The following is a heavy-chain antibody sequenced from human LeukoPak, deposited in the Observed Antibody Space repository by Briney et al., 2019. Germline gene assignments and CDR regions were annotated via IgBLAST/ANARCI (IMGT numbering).Heavy chain of an antibody. V-gene: IGHV3-21*04. CDR3: ASELELGIDY. CDR1: GFTFSSSA. D-gene: IGHD1-7*01. CDR2: INNVGSHI. Sequence: GGSLRLSCAASGFTFSSSAMNWVRQAPGKGLEWVSSINNVGSHIYYAGSVRGRFTISRDNAKNSLYLQMSSLRAEDTAVYYCASELELGIDYWGQGTLVTASS. J-gene: IGHJ4*02.